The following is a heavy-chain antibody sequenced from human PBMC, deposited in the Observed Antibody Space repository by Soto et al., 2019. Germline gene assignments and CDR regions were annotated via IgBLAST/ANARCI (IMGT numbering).Heavy chain of an antibody. D-gene: IGHD5-12*01. Sequence: GGSLRLSCAASGFTFSSYSMNWVRQAPGKGLEWVSSISSSSSYIYYADSVKGRFTISRDNAKNSLYLQMNSLRAEDTAVYYCARDARWLRSTPDYFDYWGQGTLVTVSS. V-gene: IGHV3-21*01. CDR3: ARDARWLRSTPDYFDY. J-gene: IGHJ4*02. CDR2: ISSSSSYI. CDR1: GFTFSSYS.